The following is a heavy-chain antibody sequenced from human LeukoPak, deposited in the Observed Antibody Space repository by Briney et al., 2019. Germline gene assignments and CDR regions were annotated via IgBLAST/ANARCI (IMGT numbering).Heavy chain of an antibody. V-gene: IGHV3-48*03. J-gene: IGHJ3*02. CDR2: ITTSGSTI. CDR3: ARDRDYYGSGSYYLDAFDI. CDR1: GFSFSTYE. D-gene: IGHD3-10*01. Sequence: GGSLRLSCAASGFSFSTYEMNWVREAPGKGLEWVSYITTSGSTIYYADSVKGRFTISRDNAKNSLYLQMNSLRAEDTAVYYCARDRDYYGSGSYYLDAFDIWGQGTMVTVSS.